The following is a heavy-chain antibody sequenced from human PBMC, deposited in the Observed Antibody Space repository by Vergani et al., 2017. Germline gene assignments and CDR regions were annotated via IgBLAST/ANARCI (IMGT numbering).Heavy chain of an antibody. CDR1: GFTFSSYN. CDR3: ARPRSYGDFDS. CDR2: ISSGSGTI. V-gene: IGHV3-48*01. J-gene: IGHJ4*02. D-gene: IGHD4-17*01. Sequence: EVQLLESGGDLVQPGGSLRLTCVASGFTFSSYNMNWVRQSPGKGLEWISSISSGSGTIRYADSVMGRFTLSRDNAKNSLYLQMNNLRAADTAVYYCARPRSYGDFDSWGQGTLVTVSS.